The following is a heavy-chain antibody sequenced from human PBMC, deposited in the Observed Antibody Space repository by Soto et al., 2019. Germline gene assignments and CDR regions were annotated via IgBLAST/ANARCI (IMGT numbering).Heavy chain of an antibody. D-gene: IGHD1-20*01. J-gene: IGHJ1*01. CDR1: GFNFTKAW. V-gene: IGHV3-15*05. Sequence: GGSLRLSCVTSGFNFTKAWVSWVRQTPGKGLEWVGRIKSKIDGETRDYAAPVKGRFIVSRDDSKDTLYLQTSSLHTDDTAVYYCATYKPTGQYAKHYFQYWGQGTLVTVSS. CDR3: ATYKPTGQYAKHYFQY. CDR2: IKSKIDGETR.